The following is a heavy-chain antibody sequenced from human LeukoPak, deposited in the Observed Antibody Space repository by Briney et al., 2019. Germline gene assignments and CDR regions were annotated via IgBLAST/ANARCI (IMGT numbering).Heavy chain of an antibody. CDR1: GGSFSGYY. Sequence: SETLSLTCAVYGGSFSGYYWSWIRQPPGKGLEWIGEINHSGSTNYNPSLKSRVTISVDTSKNQFSLKLSSVTAADTAVYYCARVGWFGGHLDHWGQGTLVTVSS. CDR2: INHSGST. V-gene: IGHV4-34*01. D-gene: IGHD3-10*01. CDR3: ARVGWFGGHLDH. J-gene: IGHJ5*02.